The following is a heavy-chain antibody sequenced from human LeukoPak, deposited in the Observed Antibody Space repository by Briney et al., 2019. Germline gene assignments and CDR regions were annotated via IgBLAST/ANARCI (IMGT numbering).Heavy chain of an antibody. D-gene: IGHD2-2*01. CDR2: INPNSGGT. CDR1: GYTFTGYY. CDR3: ARNLGYCSSTSCSGLWAFDI. Sequence: ASVKVSCKASGYTFTGYYMHWVRQAPGQGLEWMGWINPNSGGTNYAQKFQGWVTMTRDTSISTAYMELSRRRSDDTAVSYCARNLGYCSSTSCSGLWAFDIWGQGTMVTVSS. V-gene: IGHV1-2*04. J-gene: IGHJ3*02.